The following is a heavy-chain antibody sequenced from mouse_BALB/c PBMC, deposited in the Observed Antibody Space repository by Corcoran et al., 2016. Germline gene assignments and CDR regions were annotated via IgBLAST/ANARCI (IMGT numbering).Heavy chain of an antibody. V-gene: IGHV1-66*01. CDR2: IFPGSGNT. D-gene: IGHD2-14*01. J-gene: IGHJ4*01. CDR1: GYSFTSYY. CDR3: ARSNYRYDGDAMDY. Sequence: QVQLQQPGPELVKPGASVKISCKASGYSFTSYYIHWVKQRPGQGLEWIGWIFPGSGNTKYNEKFKGKATLTADTSSSTAYMQLSSLTSEDSAVYFCARSNYRYDGDAMDYWGQGTSVTVSS.